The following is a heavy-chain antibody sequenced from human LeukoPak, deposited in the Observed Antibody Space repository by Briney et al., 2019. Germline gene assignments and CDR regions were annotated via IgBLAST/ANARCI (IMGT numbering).Heavy chain of an antibody. Sequence: SETLSLTCTVSGGSISSSSYYWGWIRQPPGKGLEWIGSIYYSGSTYYNPSLKSRVTISVDTSKNQFSLKPSSVTAADTAVYYCARATSRWLIAVAGQHRGVWFDPWGQGTLVTVSS. J-gene: IGHJ5*02. CDR2: IYYSGST. CDR1: GGSISSSSYY. CDR3: ARATSRWLIAVAGQHRGVWFDP. D-gene: IGHD6-19*01. V-gene: IGHV4-39*07.